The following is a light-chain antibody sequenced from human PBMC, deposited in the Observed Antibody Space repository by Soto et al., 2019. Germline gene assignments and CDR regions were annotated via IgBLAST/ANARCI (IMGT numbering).Light chain of an antibody. V-gene: IGLV2-11*01. Sequence: QSALTQPRSVSGSPGQSVTISCTGTSSDVGGYNYVSWYQQHPGKAPKLMIYDVSKRPSGVPDRFSGSKSGNTASLTISGVQADDEDDDYCCSYAGSYTLVFGGGTKLTVL. J-gene: IGLJ2*01. CDR1: SSDVGGYNY. CDR3: CSYAGSYTLV. CDR2: DVS.